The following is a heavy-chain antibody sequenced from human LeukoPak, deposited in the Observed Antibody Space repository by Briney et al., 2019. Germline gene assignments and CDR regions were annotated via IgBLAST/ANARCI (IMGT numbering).Heavy chain of an antibody. CDR1: GGSVSSGSYY. V-gene: IGHV4-61*01. CDR2: IYCSGST. CDR3: ARVDRYGSGLRIDNWFDP. J-gene: IGHJ5*02. Sequence: SETLSLTCTVSGGSVSSGSYYGGWIQQPPGKGLEWIGYIYCSGSTNYNPPLKSRATISVDTSKNQFSLKLSSVTAADTAVYYCARVDRYGSGLRIDNWFDPWGQGTLVTVSS. D-gene: IGHD3-10*01.